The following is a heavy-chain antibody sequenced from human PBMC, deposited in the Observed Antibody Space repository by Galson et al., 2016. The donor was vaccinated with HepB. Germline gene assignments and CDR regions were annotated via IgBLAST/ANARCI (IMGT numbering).Heavy chain of an antibody. CDR3: TTEGGYGTAMHWFDS. J-gene: IGHJ5*01. V-gene: IGHV3-15*01. D-gene: IGHD1-1*01. CDR2: IKRKTDGGTT. Sequence: SLRLSCAASGFTFSNAWMSWVRQAPGKGLEWVGRIKRKTDGGTTDYAAPVKGRFTISRDDSKNTMYLQMNSLNIEDTAVYDCTTEGGYGTAMHWFDSWGQGTLVTVSS. CDR1: GFTFSNAW.